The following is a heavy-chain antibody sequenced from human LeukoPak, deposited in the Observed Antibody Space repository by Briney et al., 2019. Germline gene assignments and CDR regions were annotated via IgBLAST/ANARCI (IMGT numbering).Heavy chain of an antibody. CDR3: AREYIVGATIYYFDY. Sequence: ASVKVSCEASGYTFTSYGISWVRQAPGQGLEWMGWISAYNGNTNYAQKLQGRVTMTTDTSTSTAYMELRSLRSDDTAVYYCAREYIVGATIYYFDYWGQGTLVTVSS. V-gene: IGHV1-18*01. CDR1: GYTFTSYG. CDR2: ISAYNGNT. J-gene: IGHJ4*02. D-gene: IGHD1-26*01.